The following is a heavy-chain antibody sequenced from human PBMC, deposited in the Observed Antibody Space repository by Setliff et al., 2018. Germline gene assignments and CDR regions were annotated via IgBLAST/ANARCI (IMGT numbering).Heavy chain of an antibody. Sequence: PGGSLRLSCAASGFTFSSFWMAWVRQSPGRGLEWVANINQDGSGKFYVDSVKGRFSISRDNAKNSLYLQMNSLRAEDTAVYYCAKYYSDNSGPRGAFDYWGQGTLVTVSS. CDR3: AKYYSDNSGPRGAFDY. CDR1: GFTFSSFW. V-gene: IGHV3-7*01. J-gene: IGHJ4*02. CDR2: INQDGSGK. D-gene: IGHD3-22*01.